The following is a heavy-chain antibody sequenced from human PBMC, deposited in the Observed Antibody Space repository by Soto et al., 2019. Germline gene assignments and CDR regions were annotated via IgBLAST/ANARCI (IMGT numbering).Heavy chain of an antibody. CDR2: IYWDDDK. J-gene: IGHJ4*02. V-gene: IGHV2-5*02. Sequence: QITLKESGPTLVKPTQTLTLTCTFSGFSLSSPAVGVNWIRQPPGKALEWLALIYWDDDKQYSPSLRSRLTIPKDTSKNQVVPTITNVDPVDTATYYCAHGSGWLSDYWGQGTLVTVSS. CDR3: AHGSGWLSDY. D-gene: IGHD6-19*01. CDR1: GFSLSSPAVG.